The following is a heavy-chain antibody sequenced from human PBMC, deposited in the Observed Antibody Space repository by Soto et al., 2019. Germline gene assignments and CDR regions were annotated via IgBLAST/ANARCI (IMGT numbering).Heavy chain of an antibody. CDR1: GGTFISYP. D-gene: IGHD2-2*01. CDR3: AREGKRVIVVPAAMRDDAFDI. CDR2: IVPLLGIV. J-gene: IGHJ3*02. V-gene: IGHV1-69*04. Sequence: QFQLVQSGAEVKKPGSSVKVSCQASGGTFISYPIGWVRQAPGQGLEWMGRIVPLLGIVDIAQRFQGRLTITADKSTRTTYMELSSLRSEDTAVYYCAREGKRVIVVPAAMRDDAFDIWGQGTLVTVSS.